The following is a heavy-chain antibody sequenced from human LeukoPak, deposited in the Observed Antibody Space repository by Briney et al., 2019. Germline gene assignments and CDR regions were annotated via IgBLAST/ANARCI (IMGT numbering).Heavy chain of an antibody. V-gene: IGHV4-59*01. D-gene: IGHD3-16*01. CDR2: ICSGAST. J-gene: IGHJ4*02. CDR3: ARESWGSLTY. CDR1: GGSISSYC. Sequence: SETLSLTCTVSGGSISSYCLSWIRQAPGNGLDWIGYICSGASTIYSPSFKSRVTISAGTSKNQFSLELRSVTPADTAVYYCARESWGSLTYWSQGTLVTVSS.